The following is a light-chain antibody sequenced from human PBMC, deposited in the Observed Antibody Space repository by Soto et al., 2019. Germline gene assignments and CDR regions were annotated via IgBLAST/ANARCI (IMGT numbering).Light chain of an antibody. J-gene: IGKJ4*01. CDR2: GAS. V-gene: IGKV3-15*01. CDR3: QQYNNWLPLT. CDR1: QSVSSN. Sequence: EIVMTQSPATLSVSPGERATLSCRASQSVSSNLAWYQQEPGQAPRLLIYGASTRATGIPARFSGSGSGTEFTRTISSLQSEDFAVYYCQQYNNWLPLTFGGGTRWIS.